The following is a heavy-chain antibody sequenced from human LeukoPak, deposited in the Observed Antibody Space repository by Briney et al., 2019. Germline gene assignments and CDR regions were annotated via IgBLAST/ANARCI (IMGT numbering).Heavy chain of an antibody. CDR2: ISWSSGII. Sequence: PGGSLRLSCAASGFTFDDHGMHWVRQLPGKGLQWVSGISWSSGIIGYADSVKGRFTVSRDNARNSLYLQMNSLSVEDTAVSFCVKDTGRPTDALTMDDNAFDIWGPGTMVSVSS. V-gene: IGHV3-9*01. CDR1: GFTFDDHG. CDR3: VKDTGRPTDALTMDDNAFDI. J-gene: IGHJ3*02. D-gene: IGHD3-22*01.